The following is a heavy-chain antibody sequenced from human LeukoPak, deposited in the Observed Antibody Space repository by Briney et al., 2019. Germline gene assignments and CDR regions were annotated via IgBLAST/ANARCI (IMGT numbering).Heavy chain of an antibody. CDR1: GFTFSSYT. CDR2: IKQDGSEK. Sequence: AGGSLRLSCAASGFTFSSYTMNWVRQAPGKGLEWAANIKQDGSEKYYVDSVKGRFTISRDNAKNSLYLQMNSLRAEDTAVYYCARENSGSYDWGQGTLVTVSS. J-gene: IGHJ4*02. CDR3: ARENSGSYD. V-gene: IGHV3-7*01. D-gene: IGHD1-26*01.